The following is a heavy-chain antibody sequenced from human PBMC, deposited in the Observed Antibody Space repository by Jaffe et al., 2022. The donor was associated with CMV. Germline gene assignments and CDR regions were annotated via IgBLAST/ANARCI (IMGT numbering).Heavy chain of an antibody. CDR3: ARDSIVAGFGELLVYYYMDV. Sequence: EVQLVESGGGLVQPGGSLRLSCAASGFTFSSYEMNWVRQAPGKGLEWVSYISSSGSTIYYADSVKGRFTISRDNAKNSLYLQMNSLRAEDTAVYYCARDSIVAGFGELLVYYYMDVWGKGTTVTVSS. CDR1: GFTFSSYE. CDR2: ISSSGSTI. V-gene: IGHV3-48*03. D-gene: IGHD3-10*01. J-gene: IGHJ6*03.